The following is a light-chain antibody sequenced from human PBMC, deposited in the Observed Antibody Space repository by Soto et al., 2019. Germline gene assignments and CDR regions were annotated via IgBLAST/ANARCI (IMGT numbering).Light chain of an antibody. CDR2: GAS. V-gene: IGKV3-15*01. CDR1: QSVSSN. Sequence: EMVMTQSPATLSVSPGERATLSCRASQSVSSNLAWYQQKPGQAPRLLIYGASTRATGIPARFSGSGSGTEFTLTISGLQSEDFAVYYCQQYVMPPFTFGRGTKV. J-gene: IGKJ2*01. CDR3: QQYVMPPFT.